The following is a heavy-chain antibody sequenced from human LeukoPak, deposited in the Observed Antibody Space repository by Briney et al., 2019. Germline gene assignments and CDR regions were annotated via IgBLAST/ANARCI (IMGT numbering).Heavy chain of an antibody. J-gene: IGHJ5*02. V-gene: IGHV1-69*06. Sequence: GASVKVSCKASGGTFSSYAISWVRQAPGQGLEWMGGIIPIFGTANYAQEFQGRVTITADKSTSTAYVELSSLRSEDTAVYYCARAELLWFGELKYNWFDPWGQGTLVTVSS. CDR3: ARAELLWFGELKYNWFDP. CDR2: IIPIFGTA. CDR1: GGTFSSYA. D-gene: IGHD3-10*01.